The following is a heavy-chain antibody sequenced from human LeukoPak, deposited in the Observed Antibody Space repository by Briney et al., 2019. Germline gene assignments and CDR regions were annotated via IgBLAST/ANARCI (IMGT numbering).Heavy chain of an antibody. CDR2: IGGSGGTT. CDR3: AKGGRPTDLGSWYAYFDY. D-gene: IGHD6-13*01. V-gene: IGHV3-23*01. J-gene: IGHJ4*02. CDR1: GFTFSSYS. Sequence: GGSLRLSCAASGFTFSSYSMNWVRQAPGRGLEWVSVIGGSGGTTHYADSVKGRFTISRDSLKNTLYLQMNSLRAEDTAVYYCAKGGRPTDLGSWYAYFDYWGQGALVTVSS.